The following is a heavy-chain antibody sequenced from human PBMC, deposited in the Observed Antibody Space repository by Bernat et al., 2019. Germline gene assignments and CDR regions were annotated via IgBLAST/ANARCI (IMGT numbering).Heavy chain of an antibody. CDR3: ARGLRYFDWLFAHFDY. V-gene: IGHV3-74*01. Sequence: EVQLVESGGGLVQPGGSLRLSCAASGFTFSSYWMHWVRQAPGKGLVWVSRINSDGSSTSYADSVKGRFTISRDNAKNTLYLQMNSLRAEDTAVYYCARGLRYFDWLFAHFDYWGQGTLVTVSS. J-gene: IGHJ4*02. D-gene: IGHD3-9*01. CDR2: INSDGSST. CDR1: GFTFSSYW.